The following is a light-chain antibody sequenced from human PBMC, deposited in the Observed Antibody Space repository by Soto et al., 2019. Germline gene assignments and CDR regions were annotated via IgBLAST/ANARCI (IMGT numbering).Light chain of an antibody. CDR2: KAS. Sequence: DIQMTPSPSTLSASVGDRVIITCRASQSISSWLAWYQQKPGKAPKLLIYKASSLESGVPSRFSGSGSGTEFTLTISSLQPDDFATYCCQQYNSYSETFGQGTKVDIK. CDR1: QSISSW. CDR3: QQYNSYSET. V-gene: IGKV1-5*03. J-gene: IGKJ1*01.